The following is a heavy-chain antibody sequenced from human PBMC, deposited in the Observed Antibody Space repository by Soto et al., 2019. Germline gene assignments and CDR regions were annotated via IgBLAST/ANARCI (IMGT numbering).Heavy chain of an antibody. Sequence: GGSLRLSCAASGFTFSSYWMSWVRQAPGKGLEWVANIKQDGSEKYYVDSVKGRFTISRDNAKNSLYLQMNSLRAEDTAVYYCARKPQWLASYAFDIWGQGTMVTVSS. J-gene: IGHJ3*02. V-gene: IGHV3-7*01. CDR3: ARKPQWLASYAFDI. CDR1: GFTFSSYW. D-gene: IGHD6-19*01. CDR2: IKQDGSEK.